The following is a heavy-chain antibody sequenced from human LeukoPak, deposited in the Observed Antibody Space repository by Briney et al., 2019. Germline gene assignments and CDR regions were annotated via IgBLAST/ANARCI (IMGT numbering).Heavy chain of an antibody. Sequence: GASVKASCKASGYTFTGYYIHWVRQAPGQGLEWMGWINPNSGGTKYAQKFQGRVTMTRDTSISTAYMELSSLTSDDTALYYCATDGAVAGTAYPEYWGQGTLVTVSS. CDR3: ATDGAVAGTAYPEY. J-gene: IGHJ4*02. CDR1: GYTFTGYY. V-gene: IGHV1-2*02. CDR2: INPNSGGT. D-gene: IGHD6-19*01.